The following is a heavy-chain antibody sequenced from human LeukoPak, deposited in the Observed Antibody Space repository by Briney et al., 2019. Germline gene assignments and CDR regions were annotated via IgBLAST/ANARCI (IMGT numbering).Heavy chain of an antibody. J-gene: IGHJ4*02. CDR1: GFTFSSYA. CDR2: ISGSGGNT. D-gene: IGHD2-15*01. V-gene: IGHV3-23*01. Sequence: GGSLRLSCAASGFTFSSYAMSGVRQAPEKGLEWVSAISGSGGNTYYADSVKGRLTISRDNSKNTLFLQMNSLRVEDTAVYYCAKEDPIVSVGFDYWGQGTLVTVTS. CDR3: AKEDPIVSVGFDY.